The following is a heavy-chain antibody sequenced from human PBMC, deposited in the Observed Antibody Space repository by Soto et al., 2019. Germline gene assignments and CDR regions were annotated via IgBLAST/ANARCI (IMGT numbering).Heavy chain of an antibody. CDR1: GGSISSGGYY. D-gene: IGHD6-13*01. CDR2: IYYSGST. CDR3: ARDGSRAADWFDP. J-gene: IGHJ5*02. V-gene: IGHV4-31*03. Sequence: QVQLQESGPGLVKPSQTLSLTCTVSGGSISSGGYYWSWIRQHPGKGLAWIGYIYYSGSTYYNPSLKSRVTISVDTSKNQFSLKLSSVTAADTAVYYCARDGSRAADWFDPWGQGTLVTVSS.